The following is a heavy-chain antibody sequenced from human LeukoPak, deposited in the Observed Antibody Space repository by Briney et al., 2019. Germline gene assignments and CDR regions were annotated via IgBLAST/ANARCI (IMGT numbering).Heavy chain of an antibody. CDR2: IYYSGTT. Sequence: SETLSLTCTVSGGSISSYYWSWIRQPPGKGLEWIGYIYYSGTTNYNPSLKSRVTISIDTSKNQFSLKLRSVTAADTAVYYCARGYSYGYLVYFDYWGQGTLVTVSS. CDR3: ARGYSYGYLVYFDY. D-gene: IGHD5-18*01. J-gene: IGHJ4*02. CDR1: GGSISSYY. V-gene: IGHV4-59*08.